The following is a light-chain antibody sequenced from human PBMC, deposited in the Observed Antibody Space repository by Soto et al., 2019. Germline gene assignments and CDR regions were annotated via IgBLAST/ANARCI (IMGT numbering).Light chain of an antibody. CDR2: GAS. Sequence: EIVLTQSPGTLSLSPGEGATLSCRASQSVSSSYLAWYQQKPGQAPRLLLYGASSRATDIPDRFSGSGSGTDFTLTIRRLEPEDFAVYYCQQYAKSPLTFGPGTKVDIK. CDR3: QQYAKSPLT. CDR1: QSVSSSY. V-gene: IGKV3-20*01. J-gene: IGKJ3*01.